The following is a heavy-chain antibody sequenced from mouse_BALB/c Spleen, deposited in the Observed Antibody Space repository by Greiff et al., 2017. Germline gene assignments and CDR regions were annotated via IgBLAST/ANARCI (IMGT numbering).Heavy chain of an antibody. V-gene: IGHV7-3*02. J-gene: IGHJ1*01. CDR3: ARGEVRDWYFDV. Sequence: DVMLVESGGGLVQPGGSLRLSCATSGFTFTDYYMSWVRQPPGKALEWLGFIRNKANGYTTEYSASVKGRFTISRDNSQSILYLQMNTLRAEDSATYYCARGEVRDWYFDVWGAGTTVTVSS. CDR2: IRNKANGYTT. CDR1: GFTFTDYY. D-gene: IGHD2-14*01.